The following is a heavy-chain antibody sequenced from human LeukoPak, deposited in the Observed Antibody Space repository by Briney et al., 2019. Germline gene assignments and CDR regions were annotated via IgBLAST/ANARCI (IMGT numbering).Heavy chain of an antibody. D-gene: IGHD1-26*01. CDR3: AKDRMGATMRAYFDC. J-gene: IGHJ4*02. V-gene: IGHV3-23*01. CDR1: GFTFSSYA. CDR2: ISGSGGST. Sequence: PGGSLRLSCAASGFTFSSYAMSWVRQAPGKGLEWVSAISGSGGSTYYADSVKGRFTISRDNSKNTLYLQMNSLRAEDTAVYYCAKDRMGATMRAYFDCWGQGTLVTVSS.